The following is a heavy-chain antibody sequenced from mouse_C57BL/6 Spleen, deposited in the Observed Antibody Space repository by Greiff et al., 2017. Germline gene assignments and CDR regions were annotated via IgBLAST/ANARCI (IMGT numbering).Heavy chain of an antibody. V-gene: IGHV14-2*01. J-gene: IGHJ1*03. D-gene: IGHD1-1*01. CDR1: GFNIKDYY. CDR2: IDPEDGET. CDR3: ARRFYYYGSSPYWYFDV. Sequence: DVQLQESGAELVKPGASVKLSCTASGFNIKDYYMHWVKQRTEQGLEWIGRIDPEDGETKYAPKFPGKATITADTSSNTAYLQLSSLTSEDTAVYYRARRFYYYGSSPYWYFDVWGTGTTVTVSS.